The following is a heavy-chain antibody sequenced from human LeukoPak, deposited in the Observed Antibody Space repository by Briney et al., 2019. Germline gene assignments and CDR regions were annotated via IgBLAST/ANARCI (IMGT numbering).Heavy chain of an antibody. Sequence: SETLSLTCAVYAGSFSGYYWSWIRQPPGKGLEWIGEINHSGSTNYNPSLKSRVTISVDTSKNQFSPKLSSVTAADTAVYYFARVFYGGPVNYWGQGTLVTVSS. CDR2: INHSGST. CDR3: ARVFYGGPVNY. J-gene: IGHJ4*02. D-gene: IGHD4-23*01. CDR1: AGSFSGYY. V-gene: IGHV4-34*01.